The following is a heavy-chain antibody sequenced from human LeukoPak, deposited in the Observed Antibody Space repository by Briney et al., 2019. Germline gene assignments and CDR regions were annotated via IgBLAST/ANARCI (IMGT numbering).Heavy chain of an antibody. CDR2: ISAYNGNT. CDR3: ARDLSIVVVPAESAFDI. V-gene: IGHV1-18*01. Sequence: EASVKVSCKASGYTFTSYGISWVRQAPGQGLEWMGWISAYNGNTNYAQKLQGRVTMTTDTSTSTAYMELRSLRSDDTAVYYCARDLSIVVVPAESAFDIWGQGTMVTVSS. CDR1: GYTFTSYG. D-gene: IGHD2-2*01. J-gene: IGHJ3*02.